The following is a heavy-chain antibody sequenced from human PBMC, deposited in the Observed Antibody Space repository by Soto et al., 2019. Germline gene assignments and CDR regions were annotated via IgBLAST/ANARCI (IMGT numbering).Heavy chain of an antibody. CDR1: GYSFTSYW. CDR2: IYPGDSDT. CDR3: ARIYCSGGSCYIGTDYYGMDV. D-gene: IGHD2-15*01. V-gene: IGHV5-51*01. J-gene: IGHJ6*02. Sequence: GESLKISCKGSGYSFTSYWIGWVRQMPGKGLEWMGIIYPGDSDTRYSPSFQGQVTISADKSISTAYLQWSSLKASDTAMYYCARIYCSGGSCYIGTDYYGMDVWGQGTTVTVSS.